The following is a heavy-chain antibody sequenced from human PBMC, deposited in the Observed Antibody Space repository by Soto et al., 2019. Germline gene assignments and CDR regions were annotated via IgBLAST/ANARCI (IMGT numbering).Heavy chain of an antibody. CDR3: AKGRSYYYYYGMDV. V-gene: IGHV3-23*01. CDR1: GFTFSSCA. CDR2: IIDSGAST. Sequence: PGGSLRRSCAASGFTFSSCAMGCVRQAPGKGLEWVSDIIDSGASTYYADSVKGRFTISRDNSKSTLYLQMNSLRAEDTALYYCAKGRSYYYYYGMDVWGQGTTVTVSS. J-gene: IGHJ6*02.